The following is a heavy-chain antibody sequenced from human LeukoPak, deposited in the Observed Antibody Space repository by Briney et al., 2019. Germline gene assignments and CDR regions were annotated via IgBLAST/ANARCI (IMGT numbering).Heavy chain of an antibody. V-gene: IGHV1-2*02. CDR3: ARDDNYGSGQPDD. Sequence: ASVKVSCKVSGYTLTELSMHWVRQAPGQGLEWMGWINPNSGGTNYAQKFQGRVTMTRDTSISTAYMELRSLRSDDTAVYYCARDDNYGSGQPDDWGQGTLVTVSS. J-gene: IGHJ4*02. D-gene: IGHD3-10*01. CDR1: GYTLTELS. CDR2: INPNSGGT.